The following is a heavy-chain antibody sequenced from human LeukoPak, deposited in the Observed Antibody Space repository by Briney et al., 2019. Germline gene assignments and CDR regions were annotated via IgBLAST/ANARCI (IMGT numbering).Heavy chain of an antibody. V-gene: IGHV4-39*06. Sequence: SETLSLTCTVSGGSISSSSYYWGWIRQPPGTGLEWIGSIYYSGSTYYNPSLKSRVTISVDTSKNQFPLKLSSVTAADTAVYYCARRWLLWDDAFDIWGQGTMVTVSS. CDR3: ARRWLLWDDAFDI. J-gene: IGHJ3*02. CDR2: IYYSGST. CDR1: GGSISSSSYY. D-gene: IGHD3-22*01.